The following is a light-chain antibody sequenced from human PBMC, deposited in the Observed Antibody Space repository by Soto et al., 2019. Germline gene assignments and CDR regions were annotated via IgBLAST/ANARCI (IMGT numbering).Light chain of an antibody. CDR3: QQYGISPRT. Sequence: EIVLTQSPGTLSLSPGERATLSCRASRTVYHGYLAWYQQKPGQAPRLLIYGASSRATGIPDRFSGSESGTDFTLTISRLEPEDFAVYYCQQYGISPRTFGQGTKVDI. CDR1: RTVYHGY. V-gene: IGKV3-20*01. CDR2: GAS. J-gene: IGKJ1*01.